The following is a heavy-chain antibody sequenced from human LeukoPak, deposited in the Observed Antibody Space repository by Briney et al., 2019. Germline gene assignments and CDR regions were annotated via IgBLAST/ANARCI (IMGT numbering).Heavy chain of an antibody. CDR1: GYTFTGYY. V-gene: IGHV1-69-2*01. D-gene: IGHD3-16*01. CDR3: ATVRGSGYFDY. CDR2: VDPEDGET. Sequence: ASVTVSCKASGYTFTGYYMHWVPQAPGKGLEWMGRVDPEDGETIYAEKFQGRVTITADTSTDTAYMELSSLRSEDTAVYYCATVRGSGYFDYWGQGTLVTVSS. J-gene: IGHJ4*02.